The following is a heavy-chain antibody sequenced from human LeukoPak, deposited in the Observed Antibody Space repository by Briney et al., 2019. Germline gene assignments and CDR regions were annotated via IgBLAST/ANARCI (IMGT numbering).Heavy chain of an antibody. J-gene: IGHJ6*02. CDR3: ARSYDFWSGYYTHLYYYYGMDV. CDR1: GFTVSSNY. V-gene: IGHV3-66*01. CDR2: IYGSGDT. Sequence: GGSLRLSCAASGFTVSSNYMSWVRQAPGKGLEWVSIIYGSGDTCYADSVKGRFTISRDNSKNTLYLQMNSLRAEDTAVYYCARSYDFWSGYYTHLYYYYGMDVWGQGTTVTVSS. D-gene: IGHD3-3*01.